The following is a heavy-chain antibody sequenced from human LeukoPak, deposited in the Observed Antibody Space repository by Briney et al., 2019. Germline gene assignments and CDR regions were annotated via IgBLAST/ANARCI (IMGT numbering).Heavy chain of an antibody. CDR3: ARDPYGSYFDY. Sequence: SVKVSCKASGGTFSSYAISCVRQAPGQGLEWMGGIIPIFGTANYAQKFQGRVTITADKSTSTAYMELSSLRAEDTAVYYCARDPYGSYFDYWGQGTLVTVSS. J-gene: IGHJ4*02. D-gene: IGHD4-17*01. CDR1: GGTFSSYA. CDR2: IIPIFGTA. V-gene: IGHV1-69*06.